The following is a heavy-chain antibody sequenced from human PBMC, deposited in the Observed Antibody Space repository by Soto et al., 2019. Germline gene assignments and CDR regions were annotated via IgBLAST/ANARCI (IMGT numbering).Heavy chain of an antibody. J-gene: IGHJ6*02. V-gene: IGHV3-7*05. CDR2: IKQDGSEK. CDR3: VRDGLDMGDV. CDR1: GFTFSNYY. D-gene: IGHD2-2*03. Sequence: GGSLRLSCAASGFTFSNYYMSWVRQAPGKGLEWVANIKQDGSEKYYVDSVKGRFTISRDNAHNSLYLQMNTLRAEDTAVYYCVRDGLDMGDVWAQGTKVTVSS.